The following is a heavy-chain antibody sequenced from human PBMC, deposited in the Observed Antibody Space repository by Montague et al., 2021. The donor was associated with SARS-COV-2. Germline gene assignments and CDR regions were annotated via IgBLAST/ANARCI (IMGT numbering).Heavy chain of an antibody. CDR3: ARGDGDNRRYFDL. J-gene: IGHJ2*01. Sequence: SLRLSCAVSGFIFDDYGMSWVRQAPGKGLEWVSGINWNGDSTGYADSVKGRFTISRDNAKNSLYLQMNSLRAEDTALYHCARGDGDNRRYFDLWGRGTLVPGSS. CDR2: INWNGDST. CDR1: GFIFDDYG. D-gene: IGHD4-17*01. V-gene: IGHV3-20*01.